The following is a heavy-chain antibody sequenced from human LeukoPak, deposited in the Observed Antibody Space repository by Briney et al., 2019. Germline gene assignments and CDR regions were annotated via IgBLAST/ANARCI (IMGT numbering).Heavy chain of an antibody. J-gene: IGHJ6*02. CDR1: GGSISSSSYY. CDR3: AREVGHYYGSGSYYPLSYYYGMDV. CDR2: IYYSGST. D-gene: IGHD3-10*01. V-gene: IGHV4-31*03. Sequence: SETLSLTCTVSGGSISSSSYYWGWIRQPPGKGLEWLGYIYYSGSTYYNPSLKSRVTISVDTSKNQFSLKLSSVTAADTAVYYCAREVGHYYGSGSYYPLSYYYGMDVWGQGTTVTVSS.